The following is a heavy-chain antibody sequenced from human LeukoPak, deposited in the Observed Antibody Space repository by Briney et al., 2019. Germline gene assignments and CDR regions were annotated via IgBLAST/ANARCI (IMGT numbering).Heavy chain of an antibody. Sequence: SETLSLTCTVSGGSVSTYYWSWIRQPPGKGLEWIGYIYYSGSTNYNPSLKSRVTISVDTSKNQFSLKLSSVTAADTAVYYCARGLRRGYSYGYWFDPWGQGTLVTVSS. CDR2: IYYSGST. CDR3: ARGLRRGYSYGYWFDP. CDR1: GGSVSTYY. V-gene: IGHV4-59*02. D-gene: IGHD5-18*01. J-gene: IGHJ5*02.